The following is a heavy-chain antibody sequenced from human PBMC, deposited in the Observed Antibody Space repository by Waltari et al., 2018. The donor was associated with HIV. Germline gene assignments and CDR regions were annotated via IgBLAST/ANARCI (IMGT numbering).Heavy chain of an antibody. D-gene: IGHD4-4*01. Sequence: EVQLVESGGGLVQPGGSLRLSCAASGFTFSSYNMNWVRQAPGRGLEWSSYISSGSGTMSFADAVKGRFTISRDNAKNSLYLQVNSLRDEDTAVYYCARDSRIYSYGFDSWGQGTTVTVSS. CDR2: ISSGSGTM. CDR3: ARDSRIYSYGFDS. V-gene: IGHV3-48*02. J-gene: IGHJ3*02. CDR1: GFTFSSYN.